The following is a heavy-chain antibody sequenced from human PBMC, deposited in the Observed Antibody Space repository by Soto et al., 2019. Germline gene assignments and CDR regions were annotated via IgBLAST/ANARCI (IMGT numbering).Heavy chain of an antibody. J-gene: IGHJ4*02. CDR2: IKQDGSEK. Sequence: EVQLVGSGGGLVQPGGSLRLSCAASGFTFSSYWMSWVRQAPGKGLEWVANIKQDGSEKYYVDSVKGRFTISTNNAENSLFLQMNSLRADDTAVYYCVRHLQPLVVVGTFDYWGQGTLVTVSS. CDR3: VRHLQPLVVVGTFDY. CDR1: GFTFSSYW. D-gene: IGHD2-15*01. V-gene: IGHV3-7*01.